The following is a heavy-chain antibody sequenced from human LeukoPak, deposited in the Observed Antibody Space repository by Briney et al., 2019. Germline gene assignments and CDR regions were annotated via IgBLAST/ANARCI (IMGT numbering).Heavy chain of an antibody. CDR3: TTDGGVATYFDY. J-gene: IGHJ4*02. V-gene: IGHV3-15*01. CDR1: GFTFSKAW. CDR2: IKRKSDGGTT. Sequence: GGSLRLSCAASGFTFSKAWMRWVRQAPGKGGEWVGRIKRKSDGGTTDYAAGAKDRFNIPREEPKDTLYLQMNSLKTEDTAVYYCTTDGGVATYFDYWGQGALVTVSS. D-gene: IGHD5-12*01.